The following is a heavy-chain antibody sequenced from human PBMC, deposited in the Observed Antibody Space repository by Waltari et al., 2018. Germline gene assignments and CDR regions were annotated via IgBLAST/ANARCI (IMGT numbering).Heavy chain of an antibody. V-gene: IGHV4-59*01. CDR1: GGSISSYY. J-gene: IGHJ4*02. Sequence: QVQLQESGPGLVKPSETLSLTCTVSGGSISSYYWSWIRQPPGKGLEWIGYIYYSGSTNYTPSLKSRVTISVDTSKNQFSLKLSSVTAADTAVYYCAREPLRGGFDYWGQGTLVTVSS. CDR2: IYYSGST. CDR3: AREPLRGGFDY. D-gene: IGHD3-16*01.